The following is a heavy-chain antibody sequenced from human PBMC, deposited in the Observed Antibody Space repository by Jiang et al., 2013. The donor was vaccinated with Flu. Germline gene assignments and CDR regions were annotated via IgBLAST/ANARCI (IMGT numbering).Heavy chain of an antibody. Sequence: VQLLESGGGLIQSGGSLRLSCAASGISVSSNYMTWVRQAPGKGLEWVSIIYIGGGTYYADSVKGRFTISRDNSKNTVYLQMNSLRAEDTAVYYCVRMTYRTGFDPWGQGTLVTVSS. CDR2: IYIGGGT. CDR1: GISVSSNY. J-gene: IGHJ5*02. CDR3: VRMTYRTGFDP. D-gene: IGHD1-14*01. V-gene: IGHV3-53*01.